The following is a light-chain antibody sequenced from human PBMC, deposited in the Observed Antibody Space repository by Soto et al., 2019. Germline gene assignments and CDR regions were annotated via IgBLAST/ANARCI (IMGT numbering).Light chain of an antibody. CDR3: QQRSNWPPGLT. V-gene: IGKV3-11*01. J-gene: IGKJ4*01. CDR2: DAS. Sequence: EVVFTQSPATLSLSPGERATLSCRASQSVSSYLAWYQQKPGQAPRLLIYDASNRATGIPARFSGSGSGTDFTLTISSLAPEDFAVYYCQQRSNWPPGLTFGGGTKVEIK. CDR1: QSVSSY.